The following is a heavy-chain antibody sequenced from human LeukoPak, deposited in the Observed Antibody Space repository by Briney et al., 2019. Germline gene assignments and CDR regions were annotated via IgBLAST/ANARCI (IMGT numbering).Heavy chain of an antibody. Sequence: SETLSLTCAAYGVSFSGYYWSWIRQPPGKGLEWIGEINHSGSTNYNPSLKNRVTMSVDKSKSQFALKLSSGTAAGSAVYYCARGGCLRLPPYFDYWGQGTLVTVSS. D-gene: IGHD5/OR15-5a*01. J-gene: IGHJ4*02. V-gene: IGHV4-34*01. CDR3: ARGGCLRLPPYFDY. CDR1: GVSFSGYY. CDR2: INHSGST.